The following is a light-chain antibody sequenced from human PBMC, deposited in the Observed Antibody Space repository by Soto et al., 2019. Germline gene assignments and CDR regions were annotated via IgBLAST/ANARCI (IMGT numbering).Light chain of an antibody. Sequence: DIQMTQSPSTLSASVGDRVTITCRASQSISSWLAWYQQKQGKAPQLLIYKSSSLKSVVTSRFSGSGSGIEFTLTISSLQPDDFATYYCQQYNSYSMYTFGQGTKLEIK. CDR1: QSISSW. V-gene: IGKV1-5*03. CDR3: QQYNSYSMYT. CDR2: KSS. J-gene: IGKJ2*01.